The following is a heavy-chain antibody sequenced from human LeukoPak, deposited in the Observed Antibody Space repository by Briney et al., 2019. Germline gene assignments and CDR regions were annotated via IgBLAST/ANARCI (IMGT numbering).Heavy chain of an antibody. D-gene: IGHD2-2*01. V-gene: IGHV1-24*01. Sequence: ASVKVSCKISGKTLTEVALHWVRQAPGKGLEWMGGFDPEDGETIYAQKFQGRVTMTEDTSTDTAYMELSSLRSEDTAVYYCAIPEDLPAATQVGYFQHWGQGTLVTVSS. CDR1: GKTLTEVA. J-gene: IGHJ1*01. CDR2: FDPEDGET. CDR3: AIPEDLPAATQVGYFQH.